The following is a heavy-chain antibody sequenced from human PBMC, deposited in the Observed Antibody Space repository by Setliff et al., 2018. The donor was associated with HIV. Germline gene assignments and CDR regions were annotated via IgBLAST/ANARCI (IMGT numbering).Heavy chain of an antibody. D-gene: IGHD3-10*01. J-gene: IGHJ4*02. CDR1: GGSITAPYNY. V-gene: IGHV4-30-4*01. CDR3: ARVPFGSGSYYFDF. Sequence: SETLSLTCTVSGGSITAPYNYWSWIRQLPGKGLEWVGYVSYSGATYYNATLQSRATILLDTSKNQFFLTLTSVTAADTAVYFCARVPFGSGSYYFDFWGQGTLVTVSS. CDR2: VSYSGAT.